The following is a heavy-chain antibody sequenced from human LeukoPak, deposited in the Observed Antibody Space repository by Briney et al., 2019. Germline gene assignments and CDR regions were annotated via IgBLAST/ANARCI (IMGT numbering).Heavy chain of an antibody. J-gene: IGHJ3*02. CDR3: ARENYDLYGDGDAFDI. V-gene: IGHV3-21*01. CDR2: ISSSSSYI. D-gene: IGHD3-3*01. Sequence: GGSLRLSCAASGFTFSSYSMNWVRQAPGKGLEWVSSISSSSSYIYYADSVKGRFTISRDNAKNSLYLQMNSLRAEDTAVYYCARENYDLYGDGDAFDIWGQGTMVTVSS. CDR1: GFTFSSYS.